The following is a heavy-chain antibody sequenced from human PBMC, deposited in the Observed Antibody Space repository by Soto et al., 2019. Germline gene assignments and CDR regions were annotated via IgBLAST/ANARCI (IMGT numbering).Heavy chain of an antibody. D-gene: IGHD3-10*01. J-gene: IGHJ4*02. CDR2: IFYSGST. V-gene: IGHV4-39*07. Sequence: PSETLSLTCTVSGGSISSSSYYWGWIRQPPGKGLEWIGSIFYSGSTYYNPSLKSRVTISVDTSKNQFSLKLSSVTAADTAVYYCARDTTHYYGSGGFDYWGQGTLVTVSS. CDR1: GGSISSSSYY. CDR3: ARDTTHYYGSGGFDY.